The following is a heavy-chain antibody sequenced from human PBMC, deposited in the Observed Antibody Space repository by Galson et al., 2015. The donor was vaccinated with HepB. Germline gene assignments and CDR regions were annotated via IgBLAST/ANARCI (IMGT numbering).Heavy chain of an antibody. CDR1: GFSLSARPVG. V-gene: IGHV2-5*02. Sequence: PALVKPTQTLTLTCTFSGFSLSARPVGVGWIRQPPGKALEWLVFIYWDNDKRYSPSLRNRLTVNMDSSKDRVVLTLTNMDPVDTATYYCAHRLPYNGGWNQGYFDYWGQGVLVTVSS. D-gene: IGHD1-26*01. J-gene: IGHJ4*02. CDR2: IYWDNDK. CDR3: AHRLPYNGGWNQGYFDY.